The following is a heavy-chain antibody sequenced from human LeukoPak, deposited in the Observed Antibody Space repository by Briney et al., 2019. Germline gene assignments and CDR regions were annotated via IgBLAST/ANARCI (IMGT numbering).Heavy chain of an antibody. CDR2: IRSKANSYAT. CDR3: ARLRRDYYGSGAHEFDI. J-gene: IGHJ3*02. CDR1: GFTFSGSA. Sequence: QTGGSLRLSCAASGFTFSGSAMHWVRQASGKGLEWVGRIRSKANSYATAYAASVKGRFTISRDDSKNTAYLQMNSLKTEDTAVYYCARLRRDYYGSGAHEFDIWGQGTMVTVSS. V-gene: IGHV3-73*01. D-gene: IGHD3-10*01.